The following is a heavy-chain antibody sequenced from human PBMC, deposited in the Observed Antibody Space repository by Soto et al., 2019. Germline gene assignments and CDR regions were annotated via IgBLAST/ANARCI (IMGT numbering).Heavy chain of an antibody. CDR3: ARDLRYFDWLSNPLNWFDP. J-gene: IGHJ5*02. Sequence: SVKVSCKASGGTFSSYAISWVRQAPGQGLEWMGGIIPIFGTANYAQKFQGRVTITADESTSTAYMELSSLRSEDTAVYYCARDLRYFDWLSNPLNWFDPWGQGTLVTVSS. D-gene: IGHD3-9*01. CDR2: IIPIFGTA. CDR1: GGTFSSYA. V-gene: IGHV1-69*13.